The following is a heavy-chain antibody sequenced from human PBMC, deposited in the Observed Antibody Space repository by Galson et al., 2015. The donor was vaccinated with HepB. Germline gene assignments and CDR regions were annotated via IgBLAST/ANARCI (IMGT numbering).Heavy chain of an antibody. Sequence: SLRLSCAASGFTFSSYAMHWVRQAPGKGLEWVAVISYDGSNKYYADSVKGRFTFSRDNSKNTLYLQMSSLRAEDTAVYYCARGTVAGTFGESFDYWGQGTLVTVSS. CDR1: GFTFSSYA. V-gene: IGHV3-30-3*01. J-gene: IGHJ4*02. CDR3: ARGTVAGTFGESFDY. D-gene: IGHD3-10*01. CDR2: ISYDGSNK.